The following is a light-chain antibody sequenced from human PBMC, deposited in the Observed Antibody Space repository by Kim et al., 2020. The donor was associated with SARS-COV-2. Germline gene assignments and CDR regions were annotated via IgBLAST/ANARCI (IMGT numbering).Light chain of an antibody. V-gene: IGKV3-20*01. Sequence: SPGERPTLSCRASQTVSSNFLAWYQQKPGQAPMLLIYAASTRATGIPDRFSGSGSGTDFTLTINRLEPEDFALYSCHQYGSAPWTIGQGTKVDIK. CDR3: HQYGSAPWT. J-gene: IGKJ1*01. CDR1: QTVSSNF. CDR2: AAS.